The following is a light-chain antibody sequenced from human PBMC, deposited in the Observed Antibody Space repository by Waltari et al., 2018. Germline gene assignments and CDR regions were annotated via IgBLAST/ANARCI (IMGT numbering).Light chain of an antibody. CDR3: QTGGHGTWV. CDR1: SGHSSNN. CDR2: VNSDGSH. V-gene: IGLV4-69*02. J-gene: IGLJ3*02. Sequence: QLVLTQSPSASASLGASVQLTCTLSSGHSSNNVAWHQQQPEKGPRYLMKVNSDGSHSKGDEIPDRFSGSSSGAERYLTISTVQSEDEADYYCQTGGHGTWVFGGGTKLTVL.